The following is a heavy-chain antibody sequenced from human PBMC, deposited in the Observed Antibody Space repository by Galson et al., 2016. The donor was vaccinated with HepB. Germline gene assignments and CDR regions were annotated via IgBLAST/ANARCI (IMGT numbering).Heavy chain of an antibody. Sequence: SLRLSCAASGFTFSSYWMHWVRQAPGKGLVWVSRIKSDGRETTYADSVKGRFTITRDNAENTPYLQMNSLRADDTAVYYCASDRVVYGMDVWGQGTTVTVSS. CDR1: GFTFSSYW. D-gene: IGHD2-21*01. CDR3: ASDRVVYGMDV. V-gene: IGHV3-74*01. CDR2: IKSDGRET. J-gene: IGHJ6*02.